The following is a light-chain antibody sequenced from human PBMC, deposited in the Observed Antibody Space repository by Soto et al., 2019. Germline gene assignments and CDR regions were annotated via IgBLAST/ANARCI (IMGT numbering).Light chain of an antibody. Sequence: EIVMTQSPDTLFVSLGEGATLSCRASQSVSSHLAWYQHKPGQAPRLLIYGASTRASGIPARFSGSGSETDFTPTISSLQSEDSAVYYCQQYHNWPPITFGQGTRLEI. J-gene: IGKJ5*01. V-gene: IGKV3-15*01. CDR1: QSVSSH. CDR3: QQYHNWPPIT. CDR2: GAS.